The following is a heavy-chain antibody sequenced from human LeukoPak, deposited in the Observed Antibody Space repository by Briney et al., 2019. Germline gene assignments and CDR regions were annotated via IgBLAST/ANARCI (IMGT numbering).Heavy chain of an antibody. CDR2: ISFDGSDK. D-gene: IGHD3-10*01. CDR1: GFTFNSFP. J-gene: IGHJ4*02. CDR3: ARVLGFGSPPAY. V-gene: IGHV3-30*04. Sequence: GRPPRLSCAAPGFTFNSFPKHWVRQAPGKGLEWGGLISFDGSDKSYADSVEGRFTISRDNSKNTLYLQMNSLSAEDTAVCYCARVLGFGSPPAYWGQGTLVSVSS.